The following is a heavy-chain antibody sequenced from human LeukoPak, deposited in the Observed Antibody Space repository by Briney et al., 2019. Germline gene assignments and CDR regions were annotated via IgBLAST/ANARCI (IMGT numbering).Heavy chain of an antibody. CDR2: ISYVGSNK. Sequence: GGSLRLSCAASGFTFSNYDMHCVRQAPDKGLEWGAVISYVGSNKYYADSVKGRFTISRDNSKNTVYLQMNSLRAEDTAVYYCAKDREGTTFDNWGQGTLVTVSS. J-gene: IGHJ4*02. CDR1: GFTFSNYD. D-gene: IGHD1-7*01. CDR3: AKDREGTTFDN. V-gene: IGHV3-30*18.